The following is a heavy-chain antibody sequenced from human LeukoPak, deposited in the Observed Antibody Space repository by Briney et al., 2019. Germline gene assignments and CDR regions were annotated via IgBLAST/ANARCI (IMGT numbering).Heavy chain of an antibody. J-gene: IGHJ6*03. V-gene: IGHV1-69*05. D-gene: IGHD2/OR15-2a*01. CDR2: IIPIFGTA. CDR1: GGTFSSYA. Sequence: EASVKVSCKASGGTFSSYAISWVRQAPGQGLEWMGGIIPIFGTANYAQKFQGRVTITTDESTSTAYMELSSLRSEDTAVYYCARGNKGYYYYMDVWGKGTTVTVSS. CDR3: ARGNKGYYYYMDV.